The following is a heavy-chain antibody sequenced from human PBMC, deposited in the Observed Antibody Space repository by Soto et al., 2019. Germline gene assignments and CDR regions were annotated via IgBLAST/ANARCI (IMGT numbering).Heavy chain of an antibody. CDR1: GGPFSSYA. CDR3: VRGRAPVELPTQLSDYAMDV. CDR2: IIPIFGTA. D-gene: IGHD2-2*01. V-gene: IGHV1-69*13. Sequence: SVKVSCKASGGPFSSYAISGVRQAPGQGLEWMGGIIPIFGTANYAQKFQGRVTITADEATSTAYMELDSLSSEDTAVYYCVRGRAPVELPTQLSDYAMDVWGQGTTVTVSS. J-gene: IGHJ6*02.